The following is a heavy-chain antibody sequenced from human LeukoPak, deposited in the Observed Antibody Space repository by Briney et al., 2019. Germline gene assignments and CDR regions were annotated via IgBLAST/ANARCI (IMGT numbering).Heavy chain of an antibody. CDR1: GFTFSGSA. D-gene: IGHD3-9*01. Sequence: GGSLSLSCAASGFTFSGSAMHWVRQASGKGLEWVGRIRSKVNSYATAYAASVKGRFTISRDDSKNTAYLQMNSLKTEDTAVYYCTRSLTYDILVPHFDHWGQGTLVTVSS. J-gene: IGHJ4*02. CDR3: TRSLTYDILVPHFDH. V-gene: IGHV3-73*01. CDR2: IRSKVNSYAT.